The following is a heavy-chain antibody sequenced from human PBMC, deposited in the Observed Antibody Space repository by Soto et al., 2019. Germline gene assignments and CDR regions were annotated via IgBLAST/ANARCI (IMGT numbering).Heavy chain of an antibody. CDR1: GDSISTFY. CDR3: ARGRTVRNYADDSSDYFYFFDY. V-gene: IGHV4-59*01. D-gene: IGHD3-22*01. CDR2: VYYTGST. Sequence: LSLTSTVSGDSISTFYWGWMRQSPGKELEWIGYVYYTGSTNYNPSLKSRVTISVDRSKNQFSLKLTSANAADTAVYYCARGRTVRNYADDSSDYFYFFDYWGQGTQVTVSS. J-gene: IGHJ4*02.